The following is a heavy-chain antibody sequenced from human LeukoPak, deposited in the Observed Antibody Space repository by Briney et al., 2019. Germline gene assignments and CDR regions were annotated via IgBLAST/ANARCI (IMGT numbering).Heavy chain of an antibody. CDR2: MSSSSSYI. J-gene: IGHJ6*02. CDR3: ASYCSSTSCYYYYGMDV. CDR1: GFTFSSYS. Sequence: GGSLRLSCAASGFTFSSYSMNWVRQAPGKGLEWVSPMSSSSSYIYYADSVKGRFTISRDNAKNSLYLQMNSLRAEDTAVYYCASYCSSTSCYYYYGMDVWGQGTTVTVSS. V-gene: IGHV3-21*01. D-gene: IGHD2-2*01.